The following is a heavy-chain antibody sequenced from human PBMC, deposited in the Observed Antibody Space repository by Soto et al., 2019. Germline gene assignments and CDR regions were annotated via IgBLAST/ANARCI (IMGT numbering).Heavy chain of an antibody. J-gene: IGHJ4*02. Sequence: EVQLVESGGGLVQPGGSLKLSCAASGFTFSGSAMHWVRQASGKGLEWVGRIRSKANSYATAYAASVKGRFTISRDDSKNTAYLQMNSLKTEDTAVYYCTRPDTLYRYYWGQGTLVTVSS. V-gene: IGHV3-73*02. CDR3: TRPDTLYRYY. CDR1: GFTFSGSA. D-gene: IGHD3-3*01. CDR2: IRSKANSYAT.